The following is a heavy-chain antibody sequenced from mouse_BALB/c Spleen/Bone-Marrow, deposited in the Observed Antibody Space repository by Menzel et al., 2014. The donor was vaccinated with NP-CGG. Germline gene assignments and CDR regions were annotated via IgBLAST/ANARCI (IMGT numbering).Heavy chain of an antibody. Sequence: DVKLVESGGGLVQPGGSLRLSCATSGFTFTDYYMSWVRQPPGKALEWLGFIRNKANGYTTEYSASVKGRFTISRDNSQSILYLQMNALRAEDSATYYCARDEIYYSSSYWYFDAWGAGTTVTVSS. J-gene: IGHJ1*01. CDR2: IRNKANGYTT. CDR3: ARDEIYYSSSYWYFDA. V-gene: IGHV7-3*02. CDR1: GFTFTDYY. D-gene: IGHD1-1*01.